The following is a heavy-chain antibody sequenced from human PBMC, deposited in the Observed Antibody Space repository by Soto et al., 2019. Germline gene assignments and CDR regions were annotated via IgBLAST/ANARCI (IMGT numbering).Heavy chain of an antibody. J-gene: IGHJ6*01. V-gene: IGHV4-34*01. CDR3: ASDLETTGGMDV. Sequence: SQTLSLTCAVYGGSFSGCYWSFIRQPPGKGLDWVGEINHSASTNYNPSLKNRVTISVYTSKNQFSRKPSSVPAADTAVYYCASDLETTGGMDVWVQGTTVTVSS. CDR1: GGSFSGCY. D-gene: IGHD4-4*01. CDR2: INHSAST.